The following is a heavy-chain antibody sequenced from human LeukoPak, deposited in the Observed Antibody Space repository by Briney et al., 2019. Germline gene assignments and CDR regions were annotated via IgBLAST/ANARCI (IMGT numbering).Heavy chain of an antibody. Sequence: GGSLRLSCAASGFTFSSYAMTWVRQAPGKGLEWVSAISGTGGTTYYADSVKGRFTISRDNSKNTVYLQMNSLRAEDTAIYYCAKDNSIAVRLFDHWGRGTLVSV. CDR2: ISGTGGTT. D-gene: IGHD6-6*01. V-gene: IGHV3-23*01. CDR1: GFTFSSYA. J-gene: IGHJ4*02. CDR3: AKDNSIAVRLFDH.